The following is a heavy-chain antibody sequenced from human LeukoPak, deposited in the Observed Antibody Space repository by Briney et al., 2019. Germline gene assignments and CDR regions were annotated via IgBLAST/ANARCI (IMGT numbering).Heavy chain of an antibody. CDR1: GDTFNNYN. CDR3: ARGSEQQLAPTVKYYYYYYYMDV. Sequence: SVKVSCKASGDTFNNYNVNWVRQAPGQGLEWMGGITPIFGTANYAQKFQGRVTITADESTSTAYMELSSLRSEDTAVYYCARGSEQQLAPTVKYYYYYYYMDVWGKGTTVTISS. J-gene: IGHJ6*03. CDR2: ITPIFGTA. V-gene: IGHV1-69*01. D-gene: IGHD6-13*01.